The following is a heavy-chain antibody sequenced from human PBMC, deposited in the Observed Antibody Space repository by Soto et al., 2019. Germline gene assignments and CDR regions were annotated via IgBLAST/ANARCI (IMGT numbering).Heavy chain of an antibody. CDR2: TWYDGSNK. Sequence: GGSLRLSCAASGFTFSSYGMHWVRQAPGKGLEWVAVTWYDGSNKYYADSVKGRFTISRDNSKNTLYLQMNSLRAEDTAVYYCAREGGVYSSSWYYGMDVWGQGTTVTVSS. V-gene: IGHV3-33*01. CDR3: AREGGVYSSSWYYGMDV. J-gene: IGHJ6*02. CDR1: GFTFSSYG. D-gene: IGHD6-13*01.